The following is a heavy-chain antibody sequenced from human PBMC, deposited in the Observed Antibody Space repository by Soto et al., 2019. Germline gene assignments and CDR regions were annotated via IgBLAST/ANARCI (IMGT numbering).Heavy chain of an antibody. J-gene: IGHJ6*02. D-gene: IGHD3-10*01. Sequence: QIQLVQSATEVKKPGASVKVSCKTSGYTFSSYGVSWVRQAPGQGLEWMGWISAYNDNTNYAQKLQGRVTLTTDTSTRTAYMELRSLRSDDTAIYYCAREGYYYGSGTYAPPRYYGMDVWGQGTTVIVSS. V-gene: IGHV1-18*01. CDR3: AREGYYYGSGTYAPPRYYGMDV. CDR2: ISAYNDNT. CDR1: GYTFSSYG.